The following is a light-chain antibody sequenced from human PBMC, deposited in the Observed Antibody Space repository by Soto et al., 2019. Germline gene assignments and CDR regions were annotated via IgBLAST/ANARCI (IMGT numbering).Light chain of an antibody. J-gene: IGKJ1*01. Sequence: EMVMTQSPATLSVSPGERATLSCRASQSVSSNLAWYQQKPGQAPRLLIYGASTRATGIPARFSGSGSGTEFTLTISSLQSEDLAVYYCHQYKNWPATFGQGTKVDIK. CDR2: GAS. CDR3: HQYKNWPAT. CDR1: QSVSSN. V-gene: IGKV3-15*01.